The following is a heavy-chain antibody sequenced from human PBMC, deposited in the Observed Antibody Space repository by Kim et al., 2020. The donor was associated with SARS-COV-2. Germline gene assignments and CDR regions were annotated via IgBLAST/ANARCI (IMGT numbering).Heavy chain of an antibody. CDR3: ARGQTSYYYDSSGYHTAIFDY. J-gene: IGHJ4*02. CDR2: IYTSGST. Sequence: SETLSLTCTVSGGSISSGSYYWSWIRQPAGKGLEWIGRIYTSGSTNYNPSLKSRVTISVDTSKNQFSLKLSSVTAADTAVYYCARGQTSYYYDSSGYHTAIFDYWGQGTLVTVSS. CDR1: GGSISSGSYY. D-gene: IGHD3-22*01. V-gene: IGHV4-61*02.